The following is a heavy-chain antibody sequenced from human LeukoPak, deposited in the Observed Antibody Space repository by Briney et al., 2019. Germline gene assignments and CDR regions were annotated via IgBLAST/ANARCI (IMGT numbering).Heavy chain of an antibody. CDR1: GFTFSNYA. CDR2: ISASGGST. Sequence: GGSLRLSCAASGFTFSNYAMSWVRQAPGKGLDWVSAISASGGSTYYADSVKGRFTVSRDNSKSTLYLQMSSLRAEDTAIYYCAKANSGYSSSCPDYWGQGTLVTVSS. D-gene: IGHD6-13*01. CDR3: AKANSGYSSSCPDY. J-gene: IGHJ4*02. V-gene: IGHV3-23*01.